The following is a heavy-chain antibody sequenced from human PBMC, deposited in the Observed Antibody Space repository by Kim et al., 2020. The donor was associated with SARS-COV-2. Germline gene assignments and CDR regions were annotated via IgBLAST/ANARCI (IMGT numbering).Heavy chain of an antibody. CDR2: IYHSGST. J-gene: IGHJ6*02. D-gene: IGHD3-10*01. CDR1: GGSISSSNW. Sequence: SETLSLTCAVSGGSISSSNWWSWVRQPPGKGLEWIGEIYHSGSTNYNPSLKSRVTISVDKSKNQFSLKLSSVTAADTAVYYCARDPMVRRSYYYYGMDVWGQGPTVTVSS. CDR3: ARDPMVRRSYYYYGMDV. V-gene: IGHV4-4*02.